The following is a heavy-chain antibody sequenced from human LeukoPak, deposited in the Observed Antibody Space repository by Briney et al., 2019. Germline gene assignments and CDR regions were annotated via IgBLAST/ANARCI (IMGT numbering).Heavy chain of an antibody. Sequence: GASVKVSCKASGCTFTSYDINWVRQATGQGLEWMGWMNPNSGNTGYAQKFQGRVTITRNTSISTAYMELSSLRSEDTAVYYCARAIRRLFGVVIIKEYYFDYWGQGTLVTLSS. CDR3: ARAIRRLFGVVIIKEYYFDY. J-gene: IGHJ4*02. V-gene: IGHV1-8*03. D-gene: IGHD3-3*01. CDR1: GCTFTSYD. CDR2: MNPNSGNT.